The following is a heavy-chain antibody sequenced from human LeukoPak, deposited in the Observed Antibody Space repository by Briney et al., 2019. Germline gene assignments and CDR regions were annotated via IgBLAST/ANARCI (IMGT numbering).Heavy chain of an antibody. Sequence: GGSLRLSCAASGFTFSTYAMSWVRQAPGKGLVWVSCIKSYADGSGTTYADSVKGRFTISRDDARNTVYLQINSLRAEDTAVYYCARDSTYTMDLWGRGTTVTVSS. J-gene: IGHJ6*02. V-gene: IGHV3-74*03. CDR3: ARDSTYTMDL. CDR2: IKSYADGSGT. D-gene: IGHD2/OR15-2a*01. CDR1: GFTFSTYA.